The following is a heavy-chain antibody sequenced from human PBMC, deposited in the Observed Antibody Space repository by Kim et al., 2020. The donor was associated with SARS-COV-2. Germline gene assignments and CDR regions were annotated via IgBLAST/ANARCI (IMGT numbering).Heavy chain of an antibody. CDR2: IWFDGSNT. CDR1: GFIFSSYG. CDR3: AREVEFGSGIHGGARSLNHFYGLDV. D-gene: IGHD3-10*01. V-gene: IGHV3-33*01. Sequence: GGSLRLSCAASGFIFSSYGMHWVRQVPGKGLEWVAVIWFDGSNTYYADFVKGRFSISRDNSKNTLYLQTNNLRVEDTAVYYCAREVEFGSGIHGGARSLNHFYGLDVWGQGTTVTVSS. J-gene: IGHJ6*02.